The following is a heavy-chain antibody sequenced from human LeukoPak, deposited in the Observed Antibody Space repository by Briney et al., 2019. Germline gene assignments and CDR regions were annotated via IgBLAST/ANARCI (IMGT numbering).Heavy chain of an antibody. CDR2: IYYSGST. Sequence: PSETLSLTCTVSGGSISYYYWSWIRQPPGKGLEWIGYIYYSGSTNYNPSLKSRVSISVDTSKNQFSLKLSSVTAADTAVYYCARMVGWGARRYYYYYMDVWGKGTTVTISS. J-gene: IGHJ6*03. CDR1: GGSISYYY. CDR3: ARMVGWGARRYYYYYMDV. V-gene: IGHV4-59*01. D-gene: IGHD1-26*01.